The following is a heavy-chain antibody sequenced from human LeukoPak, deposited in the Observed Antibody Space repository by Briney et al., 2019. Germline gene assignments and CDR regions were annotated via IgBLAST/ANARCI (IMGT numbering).Heavy chain of an antibody. CDR2: IYTSGST. D-gene: IGHD2-2*01. Sequence: NPSETLSLTCTVSGGSISSYYWSWIRQPAWKGLEWIGRIYTSGSTNYNPSLKSRVTMSVDTSKNQFSLKLSSVTAADTAVYYCARANLFGDSTSCYSGWFDPWGQGTLVTVSS. CDR1: GGSISSYY. V-gene: IGHV4-4*07. J-gene: IGHJ5*02. CDR3: ARANLFGDSTSCYSGWFDP.